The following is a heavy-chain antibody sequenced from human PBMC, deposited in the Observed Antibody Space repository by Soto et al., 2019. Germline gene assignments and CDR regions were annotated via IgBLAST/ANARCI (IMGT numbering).Heavy chain of an antibody. Sequence: EVHLLESGGGLVQPGGSLRLSCAASGFTFSSCAMTWVRQAPGKGLEWVSEVSGGADYTYYADSVKGRFTISRDNSKNTLSLQMYSLRAEDTAVYYCAKEGGDYNYYYLDVWGKGTTVTVSS. CDR3: AKEGGDYNYYYLDV. J-gene: IGHJ6*03. D-gene: IGHD4-17*01. V-gene: IGHV3-23*01. CDR1: GFTFSSCA. CDR2: VSGGADYT.